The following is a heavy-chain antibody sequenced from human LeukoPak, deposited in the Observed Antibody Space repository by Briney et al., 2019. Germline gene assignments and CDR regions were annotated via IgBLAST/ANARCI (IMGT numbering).Heavy chain of an antibody. CDR1: GGTFSSYA. Sequence: SVKVSCKASGGTFSSYAISWVRQAPGQGLEWMGGIIPIFGTANYAQKFQGRVTITADESASTAYMELSSLRSGDTAVYYCARTTGGVFDYWGQGTLVTVSS. CDR2: IIPIFGTA. D-gene: IGHD4-11*01. J-gene: IGHJ4*02. CDR3: ARTTGGVFDY. V-gene: IGHV1-69*13.